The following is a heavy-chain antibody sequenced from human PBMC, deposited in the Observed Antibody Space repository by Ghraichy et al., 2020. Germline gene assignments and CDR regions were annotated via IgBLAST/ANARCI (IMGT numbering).Heavy chain of an antibody. CDR2: ISSSGSTI. CDR1: GFTFSDYY. CDR3: ARSEVIYGKDYGDLDPYGMDV. D-gene: IGHD4-17*01. V-gene: IGHV3-11*01. Sequence: GGSLRLSCAASGFTFSDYYMSWIRQAPGKGLEWVSYISSSGSTIYYADSVKGRFTISRDNAKNSLYLQMNSLRAEDTAVYYCARSEVIYGKDYGDLDPYGMDVWGQGTTVTVSS. J-gene: IGHJ6*02.